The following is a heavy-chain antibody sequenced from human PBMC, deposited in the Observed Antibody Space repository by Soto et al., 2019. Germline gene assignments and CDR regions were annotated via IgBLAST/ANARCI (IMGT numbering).Heavy chain of an antibody. J-gene: IGHJ6*02. Sequence: QVQLQESGPGLVKPSETLSLTCTVSGGSVSSGSYYWSWIRQPPGKGLEWIGYIYYSGSTKYNPSLKSRVTISVDTSKTQCSLKLSSVTASDTAVYYCARSVSAYYDILTGGMDVWGQGTTVTVSS. CDR3: ARSVSAYYDILTGGMDV. CDR1: GGSVSSGSYY. V-gene: IGHV4-61*01. D-gene: IGHD3-9*01. CDR2: IYYSGST.